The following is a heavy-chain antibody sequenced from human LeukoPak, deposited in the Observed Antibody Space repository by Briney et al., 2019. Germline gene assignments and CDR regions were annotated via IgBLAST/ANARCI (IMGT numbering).Heavy chain of an antibody. V-gene: IGHV6-1*01. J-gene: IGHJ5*02. D-gene: IGHD2-2*01. Sequence: SQTLTLTCAISGDSFSSNSVTWNWIRQSPSRGLEWLGRTYYRSTWYNDYAVSVRGRITVNPDTSKNQFSLHLNSVTPEDTAVYYCARRLTQYDCFDPWGQGILVTVSS. CDR1: GDSFSSNSVT. CDR2: TYYRSTWYN. CDR3: ARRLTQYDCFDP.